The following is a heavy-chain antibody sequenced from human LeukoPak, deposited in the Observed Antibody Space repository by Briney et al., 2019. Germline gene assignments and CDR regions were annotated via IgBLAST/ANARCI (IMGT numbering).Heavy chain of an antibody. D-gene: IGHD3-22*01. CDR3: ARPPYYYDSSGSDDAFDI. J-gene: IGHJ3*02. V-gene: IGHV3-30*04. CDR2: ISYDGRDK. Sequence: GRSLRLSCAASGFTFTNYAMHWVRQGPGKGLEWVALISYDGRDKNYASSVKGRFTISRDNAKNSLYLQMNSLRAEDTAVYYCARPPYYYDSSGSDDAFDIWGQGTMVTVSS. CDR1: GFTFTNYA.